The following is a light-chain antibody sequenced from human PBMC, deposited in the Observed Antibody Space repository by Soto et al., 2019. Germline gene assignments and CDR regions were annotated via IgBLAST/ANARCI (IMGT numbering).Light chain of an antibody. CDR2: GAS. Sequence: EIALTQSPGTLSLCPGERATLSCSASQSVSNNYLAWYQQKPGQAPRLLIYGASNRATGIPDRFSGSGSGTDFTLTISRLEPEDFAVYYCQQYGSSGTFGQGTKVDIK. J-gene: IGKJ1*01. CDR3: QQYGSSGT. CDR1: QSVSNNY. V-gene: IGKV3-20*01.